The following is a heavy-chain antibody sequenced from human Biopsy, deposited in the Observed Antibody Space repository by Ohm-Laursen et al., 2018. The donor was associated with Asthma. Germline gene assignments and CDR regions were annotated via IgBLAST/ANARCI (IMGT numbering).Heavy chain of an antibody. Sequence: TLSLTCTVSGGSISSGGYYWTWIRQHPGKGLEWIGYIYYIGSTSYNPSLKSRLSISLDTSKNQFSLRLSSVTAEDTAVYYCARDSYSSGLYDDFESWGQGTLVTVSS. CDR2: IYYIGST. CDR3: ARDSYSSGLYDDFES. V-gene: IGHV4-31*03. CDR1: GGSISSGGYY. D-gene: IGHD6-19*01. J-gene: IGHJ4*02.